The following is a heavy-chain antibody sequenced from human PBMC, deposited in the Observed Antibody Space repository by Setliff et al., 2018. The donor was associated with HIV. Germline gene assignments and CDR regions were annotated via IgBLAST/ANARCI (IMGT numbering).Heavy chain of an antibody. CDR2: IYPGDSDT. CDR3: ATVDPNYGDYATY. J-gene: IGHJ4*02. Sequence: GESLKISCKGSGYSFTSYWIGWVRQMPGKGLEWMGIIYPGDSDTRYSPSFQGQVTISADKSISTAYLQWSSLKASDTAMYYCATVDPNYGDYATYWGQGSLVTRLL. V-gene: IGHV5-51*01. D-gene: IGHD4-17*01. CDR1: GYSFTSYW.